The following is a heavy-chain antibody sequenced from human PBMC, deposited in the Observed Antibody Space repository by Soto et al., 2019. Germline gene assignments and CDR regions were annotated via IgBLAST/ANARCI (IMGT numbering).Heavy chain of an antibody. CDR2: ISVSGDST. J-gene: IGHJ4*02. V-gene: IGHV3-23*01. CDR1: GFTFSNYA. Sequence: EVQLLESGGGLVQPGGSLRLSCTASGFTFSNYAMSWVRQAPGKGLEWVSTISVSGDSTNYADSVKGQFAISRDNSNNMLYVQMDSLRVEDTAVYYCAKENRRGYCSGGICYGYFDYWGQGTLVTVSS. D-gene: IGHD2-15*01. CDR3: AKENRRGYCSGGICYGYFDY.